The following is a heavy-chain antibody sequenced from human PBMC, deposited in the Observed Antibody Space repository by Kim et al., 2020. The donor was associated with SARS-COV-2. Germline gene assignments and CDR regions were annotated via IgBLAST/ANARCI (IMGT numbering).Heavy chain of an antibody. V-gene: IGHV1-2*02. CDR1: GYPFIVYY. Sequence: ASVKVSCAAFGYPFIVYYISWVRQAPGQGLEWMGWIKPSNGVTNYAQKFRGRVTVTRDTSRNSVYMDLSGLRYDDTAIYYCARVSYINHLACGQGTLGTV. J-gene: IGHJ5*02. CDR2: IKPSNGVT. CDR3: ARVSYINHLA.